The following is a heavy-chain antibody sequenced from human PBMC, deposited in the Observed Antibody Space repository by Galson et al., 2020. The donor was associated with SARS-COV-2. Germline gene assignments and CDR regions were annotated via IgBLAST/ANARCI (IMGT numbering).Heavy chain of an antibody. D-gene: IGHD4-17*01. J-gene: IGHJ4*02. CDR2: IWYDGSKK. V-gene: IGHV3-33*01. CDR1: GFPFRNYG. Sequence: QAGGSLRLSCATSGFPFRNYGMHWVRQAPGKGLQWVAMIWYDGSKKNYADSVKGRFTISRDNSKNTVYLQMNSLRAEDTAVYYCAREAVYGDYGGIDYWGQGTLVTVSS. CDR3: AREAVYGDYGGIDY.